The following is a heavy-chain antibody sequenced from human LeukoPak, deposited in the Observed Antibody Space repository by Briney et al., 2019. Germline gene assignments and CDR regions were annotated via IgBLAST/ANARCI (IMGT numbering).Heavy chain of an antibody. Sequence: PSQTLSLTCTVSGGSISSGNYYWSWIRQPAGKGLEWIGRIYSNGSTNYNPSLKSRLTISIDTSQNQFSLQLSSVTGADTATYYCARDYLRRMGFYYFMDVWGKGTTVT. J-gene: IGHJ6*03. CDR1: GGSISSGNYY. CDR3: ARDYLRRMGFYYFMDV. D-gene: IGHD2/OR15-2a*01. V-gene: IGHV4-61*02. CDR2: IYSNGST.